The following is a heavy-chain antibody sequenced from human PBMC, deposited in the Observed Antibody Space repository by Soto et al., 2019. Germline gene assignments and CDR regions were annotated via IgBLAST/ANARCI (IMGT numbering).Heavy chain of an antibody. V-gene: IGHV5-51*01. Sequence: GESLKISCKGSGYSFTSYWIGWVRQMPGKGLEWMGIIYPGDSDTRYSPSFQGQVTISADKSISTAYLQWSSLKASDTATYYCARLGHLWFFPMDVWGQGTTVTVSS. CDR1: GYSFTSYW. CDR2: IYPGDSDT. D-gene: IGHD5-18*01. J-gene: IGHJ6*02. CDR3: ARLGHLWFFPMDV.